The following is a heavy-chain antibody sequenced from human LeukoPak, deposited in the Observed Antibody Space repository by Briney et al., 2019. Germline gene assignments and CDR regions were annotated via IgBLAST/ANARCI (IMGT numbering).Heavy chain of an antibody. Sequence: PGGSLRLSCAVSGFTFSSYFMPWVRHAPGEGLVWVSRISSDGTTTNYADSVKGRFTISRDNAKNTLYLQMNSLRAEDTAVYYCARNSRTDFDYWGQGTLVSVSS. J-gene: IGHJ4*02. CDR2: ISSDGTTT. CDR1: GFTFSSYF. V-gene: IGHV3-74*01. CDR3: ARNSRTDFDY. D-gene: IGHD1-1*01.